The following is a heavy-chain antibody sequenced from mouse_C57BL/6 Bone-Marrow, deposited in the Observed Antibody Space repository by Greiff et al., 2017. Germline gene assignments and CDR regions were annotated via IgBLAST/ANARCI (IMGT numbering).Heavy chain of an antibody. CDR3: ARGLLYWYFDV. V-gene: IGHV1-82*01. Sequence: VQVVESGPELVKPGASVKISCKASGYAFSSSWMNWVKQRPGKGLEWIGRIYPGDGDTNYNGKFKGKATLTADKSSSTAYMQLSSLTSEDSAVSFCARGLLYWYFDVWGTGTTVTVSS. CDR2: IYPGDGDT. CDR1: GYAFSSSW. J-gene: IGHJ1*03.